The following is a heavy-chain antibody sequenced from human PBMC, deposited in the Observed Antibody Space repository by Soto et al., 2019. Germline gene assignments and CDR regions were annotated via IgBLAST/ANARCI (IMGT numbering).Heavy chain of an antibody. V-gene: IGHV3-11*01. Sequence: LRLSCAASGFTFSDYYMSWIRQAPGKGLEWVSYISSSGSTIYYADSVKGRFTISRDNAKNSLYLQMNSLRAEDTAVYYCARLGRFTNRDYYYGMDVWGQGTTVTVSS. CDR2: ISSSGSTI. D-gene: IGHD2-8*01. J-gene: IGHJ6*02. CDR3: ARLGRFTNRDYYYGMDV. CDR1: GFTFSDYY.